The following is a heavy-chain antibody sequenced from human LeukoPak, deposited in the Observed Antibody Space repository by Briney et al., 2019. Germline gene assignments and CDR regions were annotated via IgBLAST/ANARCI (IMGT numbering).Heavy chain of an antibody. CDR1: GYTFTSYG. J-gene: IGHJ3*02. CDR3: ARDLGDFWGGYAPPPDAFDI. CDR2: ISAYNGNT. Sequence: ASVKVSCKASGYTFTSYGISWVRQAPGQGLEWMGWISAYNGNTNYAQKLQGRVTMTTDTSTSTAYMELRSLRSDDTAVYYCARDLGDFWGGYAPPPDAFDIWGQGTMVTVSS. V-gene: IGHV1-18*01. D-gene: IGHD3-3*01.